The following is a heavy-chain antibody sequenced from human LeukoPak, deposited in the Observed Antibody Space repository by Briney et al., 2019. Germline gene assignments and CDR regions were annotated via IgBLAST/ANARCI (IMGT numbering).Heavy chain of an antibody. V-gene: IGHV1-58*01. J-gene: IGHJ4*02. CDR3: ARLGWRPDEHDVS. CDR2: IVVGSGNT. D-gene: IGHD2-21*02. CDR1: GFTFTSSA. Sequence: SVTVSCTASGFTFTSSAVQWVRQARGQRLEWIGWIVVGSGNTNYAQKFQERVTITRDMSTSTAYMELSSLRSEDTAVYYCARLGWRPDEHDVSWGQGTLVTVSS.